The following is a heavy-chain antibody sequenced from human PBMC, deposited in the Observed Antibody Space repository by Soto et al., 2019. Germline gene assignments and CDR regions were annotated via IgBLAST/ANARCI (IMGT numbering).Heavy chain of an antibody. J-gene: IGHJ5*02. Sequence: QVQLVESGGGLVKPGGSLRLSCAASGFTFSDYYMSWIRQAPGKGLEWVSYISSSSSYTNYADSVKGRFTISRDNAKNSWSLQMSSLRAEDTAVYYGAREADYDILPGYYWDRAWFAPWGQGTLVTVSS. CDR3: AREADYDILPGYYWDRAWFAP. D-gene: IGHD3-9*01. V-gene: IGHV3-11*05. CDR1: GFTFSDYY. CDR2: ISSSSSYT.